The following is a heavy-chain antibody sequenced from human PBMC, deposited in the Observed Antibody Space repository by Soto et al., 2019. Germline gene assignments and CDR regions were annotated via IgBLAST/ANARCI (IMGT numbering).Heavy chain of an antibody. Sequence: ALVKVSCKTSGYTFTDYGISWVRQAPGQGLEWMGWISTAHADIGYAQKFQGRVTMTKDTSTSTSFMELRSLRSDDTAIYYCARDLAYIREYWGQGTQVTVSS. V-gene: IGHV1-18*01. CDR2: ISTAHADI. CDR1: GYTFTDYG. CDR3: ARDLAYIREY. J-gene: IGHJ4*02. D-gene: IGHD3-10*01.